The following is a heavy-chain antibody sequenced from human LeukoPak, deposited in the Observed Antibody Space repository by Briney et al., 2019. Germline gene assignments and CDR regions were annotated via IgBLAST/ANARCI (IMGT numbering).Heavy chain of an antibody. V-gene: IGHV1-8*03. J-gene: IGHJ3*02. CDR2: MNPNSGNT. D-gene: IGHD5-18*01. Sequence: ASVKVSCKASGYTFTSYDINWVRQATGQGLEWMGWMNPNSGNTGYAQKFQGRVTITRNTSISTAYMELSSLRSEDTAVYYCAREDGTSMDNAFDIWGQGTMVTVSS. CDR1: GYTFTSYD. CDR3: AREDGTSMDNAFDI.